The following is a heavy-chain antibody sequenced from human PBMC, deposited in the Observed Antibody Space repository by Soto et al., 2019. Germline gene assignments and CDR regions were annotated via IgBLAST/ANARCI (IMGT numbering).Heavy chain of an antibody. V-gene: IGHV1-18*04. D-gene: IGHD3-9*01. CDR2: ISAYKRNT. CDR1: GYTFTSYG. J-gene: IGHJ4*02. Sequence: QVQLVQSGAEVKKPGASVKVSCKASGYTFTSYGISWVRQAPGQGLEWMGWISAYKRNTNYAQKLQGRVTMTTDTSTSTAYMELRSLRSDDTAVYYCARDHGLPYYDILTGYYPDYWGQGTLVTVSS. CDR3: ARDHGLPYYDILTGYYPDY.